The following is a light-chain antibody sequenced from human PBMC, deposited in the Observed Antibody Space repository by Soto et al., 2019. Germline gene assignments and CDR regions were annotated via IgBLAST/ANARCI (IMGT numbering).Light chain of an antibody. J-gene: IGKJ4*01. Sequence: DVVMTQSPLSLPVTPGEPASISCRSSRSLLSSNGYNYLNWYLQKPGQSPQLLIYLGSNRASGVPDRFSGSGSGTDFTLKISRVEAEDVGVYYCAQGLQTPLTFGGGTKVDIE. V-gene: IGKV2-28*01. CDR1: RSLLSSNGYNY. CDR3: AQGLQTPLT. CDR2: LGS.